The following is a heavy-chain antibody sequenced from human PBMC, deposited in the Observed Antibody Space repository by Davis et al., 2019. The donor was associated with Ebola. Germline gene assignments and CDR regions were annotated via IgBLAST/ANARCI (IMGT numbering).Heavy chain of an antibody. D-gene: IGHD1-26*01. Sequence: ASVKVSCKTSGYIFTDYGVTWVRQAPGQGFEWMGWISPHNGDTRYAQNLQGRVTMTTDTSTDTAYMELRSLRSDDTAVFHCVTGNYYGFDIWGQGTLVIVSS. V-gene: IGHV1-18*01. CDR3: VTGNYYGFDI. J-gene: IGHJ3*02. CDR2: ISPHNGDT. CDR1: GYIFTDYG.